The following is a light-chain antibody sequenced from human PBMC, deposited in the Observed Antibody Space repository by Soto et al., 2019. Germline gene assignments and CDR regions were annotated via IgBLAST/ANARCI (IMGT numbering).Light chain of an antibody. CDR2: DND. V-gene: IGLV1-51*01. J-gene: IGLJ1*01. CDR3: GTWDNSLNTYV. CDR1: SSNIGNTY. Sequence: QSVLTQPASVSAAPGQRVTVSCSGSSSNIGNTYVSWYQQLPGTAPKLLIYDNDKRPSGILDRFSGSKSGTSATLDITGLQTGDEADYYCGTWDNSLNTYVFGSGTKVTVL.